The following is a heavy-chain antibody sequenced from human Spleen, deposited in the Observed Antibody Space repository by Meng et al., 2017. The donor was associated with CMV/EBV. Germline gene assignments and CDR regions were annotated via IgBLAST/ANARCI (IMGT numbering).Heavy chain of an antibody. J-gene: IGHJ4*02. V-gene: IGHV3-30-3*01. CDR3: ARDTPGRVGATRGSPLDY. CDR2: ISYDGSNK. Sequence: QVQLVEPXXXXXQXXRXXSLSCAASGFPFSSYAMHWVRQAPGKGLEWVAVISYDGSNKYYADSVKGRFTISRDNSKNTLYLQMNSLRAEDTAVYYCARDTPGRVGATRGSPLDYWGQGTLVTVSS. D-gene: IGHD1-26*01. CDR1: GFPFSSYA.